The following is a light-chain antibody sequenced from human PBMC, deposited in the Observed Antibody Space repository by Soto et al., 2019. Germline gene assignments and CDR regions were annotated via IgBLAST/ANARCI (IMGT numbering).Light chain of an antibody. V-gene: IGLV2-14*03. CDR2: DVS. J-gene: IGLJ1*01. CDR3: NSFTTTNTYV. Sequence: QSVLTQPASVSESPGQSITISCTGASSDVGGFDHVSWYQQHPGKVPRLLIYDVSSRPSGVSDRFSGSKSGNTASLTISGLQAEDEADYYCNSFTTTNTYVFGTGTKVTVL. CDR1: SSDVGGFDH.